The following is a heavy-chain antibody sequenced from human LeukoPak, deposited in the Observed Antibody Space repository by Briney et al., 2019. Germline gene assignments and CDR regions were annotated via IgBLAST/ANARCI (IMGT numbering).Heavy chain of an antibody. J-gene: IGHJ6*02. D-gene: IGHD2-2*01. CDR2: ISGSGGST. CDR1: GFTFSSYA. V-gene: IGHV3-23*01. CDR3: AKKKSTSLSYGMDV. Sequence: GGSLRLSCAASGFTFSSYAMSWVRQAPVKGLEWVSAISGSGGSTYYADSVKGRFTISRDNSKNTLYLQMNSLRAEDTAVYYCAKKKSTSLSYGMDVWGQGTTVTVSS.